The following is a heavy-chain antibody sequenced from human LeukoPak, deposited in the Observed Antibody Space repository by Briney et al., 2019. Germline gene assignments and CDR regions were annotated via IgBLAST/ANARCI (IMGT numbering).Heavy chain of an antibody. Sequence: SETLSLTCTVSGGSISSYYWSWIRQPPGKGLEWIGYIYYSGSTNYNPSLKSRVTISVDTSKNQFSLKLSSVTAADTAVYYCALARVAVAGGYYYGMDVWDQGTTVTVSS. CDR1: GGSISSYY. J-gene: IGHJ6*02. CDR2: IYYSGST. CDR3: ALARVAVAGGYYYGMDV. D-gene: IGHD6-13*01. V-gene: IGHV4-59*08.